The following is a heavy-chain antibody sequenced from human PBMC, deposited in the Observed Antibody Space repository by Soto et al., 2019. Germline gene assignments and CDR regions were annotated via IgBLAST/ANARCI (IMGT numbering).Heavy chain of an antibody. Sequence: QITLKESGPTLVKPTQTLTLTCTFSGFSLSTSGVGVGWIRQPPGKTLEWLALIYWDDDKRYSPSLKSRLTITKDTTKNQVVLTMTNMDPVDTATYYCAHRLTVVSFGPWGQAILVTVSS. V-gene: IGHV2-5*02. J-gene: IGHJ5*02. CDR1: GFSLSTSGVG. D-gene: IGHD4-17*01. CDR3: AHRLTVVSFGP. CDR2: IYWDDDK.